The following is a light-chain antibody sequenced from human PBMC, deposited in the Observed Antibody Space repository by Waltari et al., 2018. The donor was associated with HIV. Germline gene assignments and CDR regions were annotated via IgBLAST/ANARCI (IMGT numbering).Light chain of an antibody. CDR3: TSFTRSSTWV. CDR1: SSDIGIFNY. CDR2: DVS. V-gene: IGLV2-14*03. J-gene: IGLJ3*02. Sequence: QSALTQPASVSGSPGQSITISCTGTSSDIGIFNYVSWYQQHPGKAPKLMISDVSNRPSGVSSSFSGSKSGNTASLTISGLQAEDEADYYCTSFTRSSTWVFGGGTKLTVL.